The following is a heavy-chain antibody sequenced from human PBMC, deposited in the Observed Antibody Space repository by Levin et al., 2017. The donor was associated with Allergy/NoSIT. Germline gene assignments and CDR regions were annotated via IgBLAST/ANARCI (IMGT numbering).Heavy chain of an antibody. CDR2: SYYSGTA. D-gene: IGHD2-8*02. Sequence: SETLSLTCTVSGDSIISGHYYWSWIRQSPGKGLEWIGHSYYSGTAYYNPSLKSRLTISVDTSKNQFSLKLSPVTAADSAVYYCARVRNAGGRGWFDSWGQGTLVTVSS. V-gene: IGHV4-31*03. J-gene: IGHJ5*01. CDR1: GDSIISGHYY. CDR3: ARVRNAGGRGWFDS.